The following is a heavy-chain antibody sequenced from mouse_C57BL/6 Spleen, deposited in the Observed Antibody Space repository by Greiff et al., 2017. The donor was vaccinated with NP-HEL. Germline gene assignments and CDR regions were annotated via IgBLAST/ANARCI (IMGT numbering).Heavy chain of an antibody. D-gene: IGHD1-1*01. CDR1: GYAFSSYW. Sequence: QVQLQQSGAELVKPGASVKISCKASGYAFSSYWMNWVKQRPGKGLEWIGQIYPGDGDTNYNGKFKGKATLTADKSSSTAYMQLSSLTSEDSAVYFCARGGPLTTVVEDYAMDYWGQGTSVTVSS. CDR3: ARGGPLTTVVEDYAMDY. J-gene: IGHJ4*01. V-gene: IGHV1-80*01. CDR2: IYPGDGDT.